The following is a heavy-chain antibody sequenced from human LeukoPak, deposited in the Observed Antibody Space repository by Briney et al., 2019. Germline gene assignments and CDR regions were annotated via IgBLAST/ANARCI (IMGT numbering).Heavy chain of an antibody. Sequence: GGSLRLSCAASGFTFSSYSMNWVRQAPGKGLEWVSYISSSSSTIYYADSVKGRFTISRDNAKNSLYLQMNSLRAEDTAVYYCARNLWFGEYAFDIWGQGTMVTVSS. V-gene: IGHV3-48*01. CDR1: GFTFSSYS. CDR2: ISSSSSTI. D-gene: IGHD3-10*01. J-gene: IGHJ3*02. CDR3: ARNLWFGEYAFDI.